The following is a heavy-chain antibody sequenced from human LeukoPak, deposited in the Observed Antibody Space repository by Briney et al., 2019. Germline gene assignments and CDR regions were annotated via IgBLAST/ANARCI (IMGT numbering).Heavy chain of an antibody. CDR1: GGSFSGYY. CDR3: ARGLYCSSTSCYSVFDRVSSYYYGMDV. D-gene: IGHD2-2*01. Sequence: SETLSLTCAVYGGSFSGYYWSWIRQPPGKGLEWIGEINHSGSTNYNPSLKSRVTISVDTSKNQFSLKLSSVTAADTAVYYCARGLYCSSTSCYSVFDRVSSYYYGMDVWGQGTTVTVSS. J-gene: IGHJ6*02. V-gene: IGHV4-34*01. CDR2: INHSGST.